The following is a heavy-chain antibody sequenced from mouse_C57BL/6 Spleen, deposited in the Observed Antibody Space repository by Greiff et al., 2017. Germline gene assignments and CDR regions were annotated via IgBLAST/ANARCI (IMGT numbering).Heavy chain of an antibody. CDR3: ARYDGYLYYFDY. CDR1: GYAFSSSW. D-gene: IGHD2-3*01. V-gene: IGHV1-82*01. J-gene: IGHJ2*01. Sequence: VHLVESGPELVKPGASVKISCKASGYAFSSSWMNWVKQRPGKGLEWIGRIYPGDGDTNYNGKLKGKATLTADKSSSTAYMQLRSLTSEYSAVYFCARYDGYLYYFDYWGQGTTLTVSS. CDR2: IYPGDGDT.